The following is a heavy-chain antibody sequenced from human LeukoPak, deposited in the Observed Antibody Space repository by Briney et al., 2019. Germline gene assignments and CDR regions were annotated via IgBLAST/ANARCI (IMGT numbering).Heavy chain of an antibody. Sequence: GGSLRLSCAASGFTFSSYAMSWVRQAPGKGLEWVSAISGSGGSTYYADSVKGRFTISRDNSKNTLYLQMNSLRAEDTAVYYCARDRHSSGWYDYFDYWGQGTLVTVSS. D-gene: IGHD6-19*01. CDR1: GFTFSSYA. V-gene: IGHV3-23*01. CDR3: ARDRHSSGWYDYFDY. CDR2: ISGSGGST. J-gene: IGHJ4*02.